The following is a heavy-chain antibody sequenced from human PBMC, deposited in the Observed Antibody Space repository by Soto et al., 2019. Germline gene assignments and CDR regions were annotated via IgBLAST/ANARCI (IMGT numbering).Heavy chain of an antibody. CDR3: ARDGGYCSGGSCYPSYYYYGMDV. D-gene: IGHD2-15*01. V-gene: IGHV4-59*01. J-gene: IGHJ6*02. CDR2: IYYSGST. Sequence: PSETLSLTCTVAGGSSSSYYWSWIRQHPGKGLEWIGYIYYSGSTNYNPSLKSRVTISVDTSKNQFSLKLSSVTAADTAVYYCARDGGYCSGGSCYPSYYYYGMDVWGQGTTVTVSS. CDR1: GGSSSSYY.